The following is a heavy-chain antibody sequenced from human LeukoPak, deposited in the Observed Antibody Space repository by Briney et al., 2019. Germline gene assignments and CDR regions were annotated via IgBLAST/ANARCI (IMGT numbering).Heavy chain of an antibody. CDR3: ARLAYYGSGRALYYYYYMDV. J-gene: IGHJ6*03. D-gene: IGHD3-10*01. V-gene: IGHV5-51*01. Sequence: GASLKISCKGSGSRFTSYWIGGGRQMPGKGLERMGIIYPGDSDTRYSPSFQGQVTISADKSISTAYLQWSSLKASDTAMYYCARLAYYGSGRALYYYYYMDVWGKGTTVTVSS. CDR1: GSRFTSYW. CDR2: IYPGDSDT.